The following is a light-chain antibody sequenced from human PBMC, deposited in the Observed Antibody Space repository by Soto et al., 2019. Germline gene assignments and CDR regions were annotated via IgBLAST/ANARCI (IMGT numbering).Light chain of an antibody. J-gene: IGKJ1*01. V-gene: IGKV4-1*01. CDR3: QHYNSYSEA. CDR2: KAS. Sequence: DVVMTQSPESLAVSLGERATINCKSSQSVLYSSNNKNYLNWYQQKPGKAPKLLIYKASTLKSGVPSRFSGSGSGTEFTLTISSLQPDDFATYYCQHYNSYSEAFGQGTKVDI. CDR1: QSVLYSSNNKNY.